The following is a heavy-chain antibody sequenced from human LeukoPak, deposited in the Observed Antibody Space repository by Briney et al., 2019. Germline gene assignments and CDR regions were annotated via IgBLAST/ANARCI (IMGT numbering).Heavy chain of an antibody. D-gene: IGHD4-23*01. CDR1: GYTFTGYY. CDR3: ARVSSNSRGDYFDY. Sequence: ASVKVSCKASGYTFTGYYMHWVRQAPGQRLEWMGWINPNSGGTNYAQKFQGRVTMTRDTSISTAYMELSRLRSDDTAVYYCARVSSNSRGDYFDYWGQGTLVTVSS. J-gene: IGHJ4*02. CDR2: INPNSGGT. V-gene: IGHV1-2*02.